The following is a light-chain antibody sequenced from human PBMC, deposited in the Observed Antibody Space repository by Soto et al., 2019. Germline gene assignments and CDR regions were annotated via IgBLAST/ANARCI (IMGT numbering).Light chain of an antibody. CDR3: QQYNNRPPLT. J-gene: IGKJ5*01. CDR1: QSVNSN. Sequence: EIVMTQSPATLSVSPGERATLSCRASQSVNSNIAWYQQKPGQAPRLLIYGASTRATGIPARFSGSGSGTEFCLTITSLQSEDCAVYYCQQYNNRPPLTFGRGTRLEIK. V-gene: IGKV3-15*01. CDR2: GAS.